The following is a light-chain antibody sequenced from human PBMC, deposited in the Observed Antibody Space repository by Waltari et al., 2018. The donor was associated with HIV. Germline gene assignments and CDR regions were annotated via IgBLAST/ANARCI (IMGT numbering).Light chain of an antibody. CDR1: INNIGNYA. J-gene: IGLJ3*02. CDR3: STWDYSLTSWV. CDR2: GTS. Sequence: QPALTQETSVSGTVGQNVPLSCSGNINNIGNYAVGWYQQIAHGAPKTVMFGTSLPSGIPDRFSASNYGATASLTMSGLQPEDEADYCCSTWDYSLTSWVFGGGTKLTVL. V-gene: IGLV1-44*01.